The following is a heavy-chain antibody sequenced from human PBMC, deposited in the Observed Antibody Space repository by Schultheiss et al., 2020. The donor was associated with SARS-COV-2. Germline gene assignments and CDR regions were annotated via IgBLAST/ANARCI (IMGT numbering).Heavy chain of an antibody. Sequence: GESLKISCAASGFTFSSYAMSWVRQAPGKGLEWVSAISGSGGSTYYADSVKGRFTISRDNSKNTLYLQMNSLRAEDTAVYYCAMSGLVGAKLSYYYYMDVWGKGTTVTVSS. CDR1: GFTFSSYA. D-gene: IGHD1-26*01. V-gene: IGHV3-23*01. CDR3: AMSGLVGAKLSYYYYMDV. J-gene: IGHJ6*03. CDR2: ISGSGGST.